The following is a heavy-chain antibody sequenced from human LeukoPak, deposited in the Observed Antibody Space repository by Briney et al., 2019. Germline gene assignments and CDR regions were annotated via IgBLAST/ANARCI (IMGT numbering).Heavy chain of an antibody. D-gene: IGHD3-10*01. V-gene: IGHV1-46*01. CDR1: GYTFTSYY. CDR3: AREVYGSGSYLPPRYPLDY. J-gene: IGHJ4*02. CDR2: INPSGGST. Sequence: ASVKVSCKASGYTFTSYYMHWVRQAPGQGLEWMGIINPSGGSTSYAQKFQGRVTMTRDTSTSTVYMELSSLRSEDTAVYYCAREVYGSGSYLPPRYPLDYWGQGTLVTVSS.